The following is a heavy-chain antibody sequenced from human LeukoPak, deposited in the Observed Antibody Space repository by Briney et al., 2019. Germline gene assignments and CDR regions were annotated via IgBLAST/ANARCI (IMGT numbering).Heavy chain of an antibody. J-gene: IGHJ4*02. CDR3: AKDRARLEMATTLDY. Sequence: GGSLRLSCAASGFTFSSYGMHWVRQAPGKGLEWVAVISYDGSNKYYAGSVKGRFTISRDNSKNTLYLQMNSLRAEDMAVYYCAKDRARLEMATTLDYWGQGTLVTVSS. D-gene: IGHD5-24*01. CDR1: GFTFSSYG. V-gene: IGHV3-30*18. CDR2: ISYDGSNK.